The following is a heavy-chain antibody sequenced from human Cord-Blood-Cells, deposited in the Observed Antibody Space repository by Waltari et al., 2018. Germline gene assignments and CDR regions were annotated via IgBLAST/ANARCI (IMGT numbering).Heavy chain of an antibody. CDR3: ARPGEEGTNWYFDL. CDR1: GGSFSGYY. J-gene: IGHJ2*01. CDR2: INHSGST. Sequence: QVQLQQWGAGLLKPLETLSLTCAVYGGSFSGYYWTWIRQRPGKGREWIGEINHSGSTNYNPSLKSRVTISVDTSKNQFSLKLSSVTAADTAVYYCARPGEEGTNWYFDLWGRGTLVTVSS. D-gene: IGHD3-10*01. V-gene: IGHV4-34*01.